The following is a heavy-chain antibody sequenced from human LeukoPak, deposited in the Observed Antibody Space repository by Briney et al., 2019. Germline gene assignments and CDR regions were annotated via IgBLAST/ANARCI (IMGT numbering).Heavy chain of an antibody. J-gene: IGHJ4*02. CDR3: AKDAYYYGSAPLGY. Sequence: GGSLRLSCAASGFTFSSYAMSWVRQAPGTGLEWVSAISGSGGSTYYADSVKGRFTISRDNSKNTLYLQMNSLRAEDTAVYYCAKDAYYYGSAPLGYWGQGTLVTVSS. D-gene: IGHD3-10*01. CDR2: ISGSGGST. CDR1: GFTFSSYA. V-gene: IGHV3-23*01.